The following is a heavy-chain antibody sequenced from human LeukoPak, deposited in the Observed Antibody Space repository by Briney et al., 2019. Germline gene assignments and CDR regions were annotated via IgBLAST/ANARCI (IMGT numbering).Heavy chain of an antibody. CDR3: YGIRLGDGFQI. CDR1: GFTVSNNY. CDR2: IYSYGFT. D-gene: IGHD3-16*01. J-gene: IGHJ3*02. Sequence: GGSLRLSCAASGFTVSNNYMGWVRQAPGKALEWVSVIYSYGFTSYADSVKGRFTISRDNFKNTLYLQMNSLRAEDTAVYYCYGIRLGDGFQIWGQRTMVIVSS. V-gene: IGHV3-53*01.